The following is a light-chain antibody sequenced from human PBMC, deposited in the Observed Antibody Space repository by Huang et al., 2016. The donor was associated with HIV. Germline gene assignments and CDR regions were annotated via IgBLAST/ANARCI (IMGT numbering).Light chain of an antibody. V-gene: IGKV1-39*01. Sequence: DIKTTQSPPSMSASVGNRVTITCRASQSISSYLNWYQQKPGKAPKLLIYAASSLQSWVSLRFSGSGSGTYVTLTISRLPPEDFATYYGQQSYSTPRTFGQGTKVEIK. J-gene: IGKJ1*01. CDR2: AAS. CDR3: QQSYSTPRT. CDR1: QSISSY.